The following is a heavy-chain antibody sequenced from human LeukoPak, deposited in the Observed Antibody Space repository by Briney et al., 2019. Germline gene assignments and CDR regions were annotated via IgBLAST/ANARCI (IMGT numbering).Heavy chain of an antibody. V-gene: IGHV3-74*01. Sequence: GGSLRLSCAASGFTFSSYWMHWVRQAPGKGLVWVSRLNSDGSSTSYADSVKGRFTISRDSSKNTLYLQMNSLRAEDTAVYYCAKVSGGGLYYDGMDVWGQGTTVTVSS. CDR3: AKVSGGGLYYDGMDV. CDR2: LNSDGSST. J-gene: IGHJ6*02. D-gene: IGHD1-14*01. CDR1: GFTFSSYW.